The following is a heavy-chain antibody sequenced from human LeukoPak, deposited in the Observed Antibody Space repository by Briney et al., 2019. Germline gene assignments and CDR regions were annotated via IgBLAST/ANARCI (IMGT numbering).Heavy chain of an antibody. V-gene: IGHV5-10-1*01. CDR2: IDPTDSYI. CDR3: ASHHTPIVTAFDI. D-gene: IGHD5-18*01. J-gene: IGHJ3*02. CDR1: RYSFTSYW. Sequence: GESLKISCKGSRYSFTSYWISWVRQMPGKGLEWMGRIDPTDSYINYSPSFQGHVTISADKSISTAYLQWSSLKASDTAIYYCASHHTPIVTAFDIWGQGTMVTVSS.